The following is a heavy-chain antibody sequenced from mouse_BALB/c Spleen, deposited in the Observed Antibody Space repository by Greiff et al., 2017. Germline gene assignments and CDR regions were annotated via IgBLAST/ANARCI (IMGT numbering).Heavy chain of an antibody. J-gene: IGHJ2*01. CDR2: ISSGGSYT. CDR3: ARHEAGRFDY. CDR1: GFTFSSYA. D-gene: IGHD4-1*01. Sequence: EVHLVESGGGLVKPGGSLKLSCAASGFTFSSYAMSWVRQTPEKRLEWVATISSGGSYTYYPDSVKGRFTISRDNAKNTLYLQMSSLRSEDTAMYYCARHEAGRFDYWGQGTTLTVSS. V-gene: IGHV5-9-3*01.